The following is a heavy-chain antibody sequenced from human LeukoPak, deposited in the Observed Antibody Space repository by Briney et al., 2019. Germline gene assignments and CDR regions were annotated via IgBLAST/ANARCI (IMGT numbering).Heavy chain of an antibody. J-gene: IGHJ4*02. CDR3: ARDFDSSCDY. CDR2: ISSSSSYI. CDR1: GFTFSSYE. V-gene: IGHV3-21*01. D-gene: IGHD6-13*01. Sequence: GGSLRLSCAASGFTFSSYEMNWVRQAPGKGLEWVSSISSSSSYIYYADSVKGRFTISRDNAKNSLYLQMNSLRAEDTAVYYCARDFDSSCDYWGQGTLVTVSS.